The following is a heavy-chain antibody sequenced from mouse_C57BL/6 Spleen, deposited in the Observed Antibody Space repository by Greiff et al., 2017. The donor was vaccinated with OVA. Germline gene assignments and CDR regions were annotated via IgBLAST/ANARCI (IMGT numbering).Heavy chain of an antibody. CDR3: ARGGGTTVVATRSYFDY. Sequence: QVQLKESGAELVRPGTSVKMSCKASGYTFTNYWIGWAKQRPGHGLEWIGDIYPGGGYTNYNEKFKGKATLTADKSSSTAYMQFSSLTSEDSAIYYCARGGGTTVVATRSYFDYWGQGTTLTVSS. J-gene: IGHJ2*01. CDR1: GYTFTNYW. V-gene: IGHV1-63*01. D-gene: IGHD1-1*01. CDR2: IYPGGGYT.